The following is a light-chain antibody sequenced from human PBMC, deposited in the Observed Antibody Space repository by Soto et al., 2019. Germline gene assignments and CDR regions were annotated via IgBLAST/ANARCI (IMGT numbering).Light chain of an antibody. V-gene: IGKV3-11*01. J-gene: IGKJ1*01. Sequence: EIVLTQTPATLSLSPGESATLSCRASQSVSSYLAWYQQKPGQAPRLLIYDASNRATGIPARFSGSGSGTDFTLTSSSLEPEDFAVYYCQQRSNWPRTCGRGTKVDIK. CDR1: QSVSSY. CDR2: DAS. CDR3: QQRSNWPRT.